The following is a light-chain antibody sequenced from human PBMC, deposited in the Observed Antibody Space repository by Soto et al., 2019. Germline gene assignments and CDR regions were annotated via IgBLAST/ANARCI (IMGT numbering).Light chain of an antibody. CDR1: QSVSSN. J-gene: IGKJ1*01. V-gene: IGKV3-15*01. CDR2: GAS. CDR3: QQYNNWPPWT. Sequence: EIVMTQSPATLSVSPGERATLSCRASQSVSSNLAWYQQKPGQAPRLLIYGASTRATGSPARFSGSVSGTEFTLTISSLQSEDFAVYNCQQYNNWPPWTFGQGTKVEIK.